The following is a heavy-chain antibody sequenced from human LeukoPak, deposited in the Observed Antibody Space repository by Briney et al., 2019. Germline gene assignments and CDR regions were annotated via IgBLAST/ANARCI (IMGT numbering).Heavy chain of an antibody. CDR2: IYYSGIT. D-gene: IGHD3-10*01. CDR3: ARDSGTTGEVKFDP. V-gene: IGHV4-59*12. Sequence: TPSETLSLTCTVSGGSISSYYWSWIRQPPGKGLEWIGYIYYSGITNYNPSLKSRVRLSVDTSKNQFSLKLNSVTAADTAIYFCARDSGTTGEVKFDPWGQGTLVTVSS. CDR1: GGSISSYY. J-gene: IGHJ5*02.